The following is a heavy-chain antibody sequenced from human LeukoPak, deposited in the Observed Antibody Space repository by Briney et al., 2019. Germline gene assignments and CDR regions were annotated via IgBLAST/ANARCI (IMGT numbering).Heavy chain of an antibody. CDR3: AKDTHDYYDSSGYYDY. V-gene: IGHV3-9*01. CDR2: ISWNSGSI. Sequence: GGSLRLSCAASGFTFDDYAMHWVRQAPGKGLEWVSGISWNSGSIGYADSVKGRFTISRDNAKNSLYLQMNSLRAEGTALYYCAKDTHDYYDSSGYYDYWGQGTLVTVSS. CDR1: GFTFDDYA. D-gene: IGHD3-22*01. J-gene: IGHJ4*02.